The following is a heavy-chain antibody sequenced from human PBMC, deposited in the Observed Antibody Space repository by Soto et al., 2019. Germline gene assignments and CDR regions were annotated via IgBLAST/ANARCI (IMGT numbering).Heavy chain of an antibody. Sequence: QVQLQQWGAGLLKPSETLSLTCVVYGGSFSGYYWSWLRQPPGTGLEWIGEMDHSGSTNYNPSLKSRVTISVDTSKNQFSLKLSSVPAADAAVYYCARGFRFCSGGSCYSGWFDPWGQGTLVTVSS. CDR2: MDHSGST. J-gene: IGHJ5*02. V-gene: IGHV4-34*01. D-gene: IGHD2-15*01. CDR3: ARGFRFCSGGSCYSGWFDP. CDR1: GGSFSGYY.